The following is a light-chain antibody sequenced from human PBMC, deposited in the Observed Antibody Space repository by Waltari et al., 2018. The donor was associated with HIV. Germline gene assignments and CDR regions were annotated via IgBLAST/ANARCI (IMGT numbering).Light chain of an antibody. V-gene: IGKV3-20*01. CDR3: QEYGDSPT. Sequence: EIVLTQSPGTLSLSPGERATLSCRASQSVSSSYLAWYQQKAGQAPRLLIYGASSRATGIPDRFSGSGSGTDFTLTISRLEPEDFAVYYCQEYGDSPTFGGGTKVEI. J-gene: IGKJ4*01. CDR1: QSVSSSY. CDR2: GAS.